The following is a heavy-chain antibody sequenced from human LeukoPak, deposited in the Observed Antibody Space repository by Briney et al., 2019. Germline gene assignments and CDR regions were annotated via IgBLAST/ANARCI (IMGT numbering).Heavy chain of an antibody. CDR1: GGSISSYY. J-gene: IGHJ3*02. CDR3: ATSDPYDSSGYYSKKRAFDI. Sequence: SETLSLTCTVSGGSISSYYCSWIRQPPGKGLEWIGYIYYSGSTNYNPSLKSRVTISVDTSKNQFSLKLSSVTAADTAVYYCATSDPYDSSGYYSKKRAFDIWGQGTMVTISS. D-gene: IGHD3-22*01. CDR2: IYYSGST. V-gene: IGHV4-59*01.